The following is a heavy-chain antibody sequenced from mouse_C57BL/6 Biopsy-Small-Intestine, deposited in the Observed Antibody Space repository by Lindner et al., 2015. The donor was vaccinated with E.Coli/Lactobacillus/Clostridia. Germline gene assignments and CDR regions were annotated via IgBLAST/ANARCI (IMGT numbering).Heavy chain of an antibody. CDR1: GYTFSSYA. CDR3: ARDQVHSGYDR. V-gene: IGHV1-84*02. CDR2: INAGNGNT. D-gene: IGHD1-1*01. Sequence: SVKVSCKASGYTFSSYAMQWVRQAPGQRLEWMGWINAGNGNTKYSQKFQGRVTITRDTSASTAYMELSSLRSEDTAVYYCARDQVHSGYDRWGQGTLVTVSS. J-gene: IGHJ4*01.